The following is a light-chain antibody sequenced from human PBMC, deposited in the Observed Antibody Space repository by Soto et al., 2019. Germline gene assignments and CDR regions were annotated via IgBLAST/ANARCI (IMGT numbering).Light chain of an antibody. Sequence: DIQVTQSPSTLSASVGDRVTITCRASQSIDTYLAWYQQKPGKAPKSLLYGASHLESGVPSRFSGSGSGIEFTLTISSLQPDDFATYYCQQYNSYSPLTFGGGTKVEIK. J-gene: IGKJ4*01. CDR3: QQYNSYSPLT. CDR2: GAS. V-gene: IGKV1-5*01. CDR1: QSIDTY.